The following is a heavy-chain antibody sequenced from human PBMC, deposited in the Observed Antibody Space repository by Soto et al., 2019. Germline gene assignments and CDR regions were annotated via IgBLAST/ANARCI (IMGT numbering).Heavy chain of an antibody. CDR1: GGTFSSYA. J-gene: IGHJ4*02. V-gene: IGHV1-69*06. CDR2: IIPIFGTA. CDR3: ARIRGNSDVTYYFDY. D-gene: IGHD4-4*01. Sequence: KKHKASVKVSCKASGGTFSSYAISWVRQAPGQGLEWMGGIIPIFGTANYAQKFQGRVTITADKSTSTAYMELSSLRSEDTAVYYCARIRGNSDVTYYFDYWGQGTLVTVS.